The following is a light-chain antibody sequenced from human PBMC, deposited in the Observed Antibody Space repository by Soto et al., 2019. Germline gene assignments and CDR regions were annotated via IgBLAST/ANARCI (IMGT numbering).Light chain of an antibody. CDR2: DNN. Sequence: QSVLTQPPSVSAAPGRTDTISCSGSSSNIGNSFVSWYQQLPGTAPRLLIYDNNERPSGIPDRFSGSKSGTSATLGITGLQTGDEADYYCGAWDGGLSAFVFGTGTKLTVL. CDR3: GAWDGGLSAFV. V-gene: IGLV1-51*01. CDR1: SSNIGNSF. J-gene: IGLJ1*01.